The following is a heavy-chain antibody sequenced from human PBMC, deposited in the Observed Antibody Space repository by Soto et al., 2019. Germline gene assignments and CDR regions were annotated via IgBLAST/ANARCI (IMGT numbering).Heavy chain of an antibody. D-gene: IGHD6-13*01. V-gene: IGHV3-21*01. J-gene: IGHJ5*02. CDR1: GFTFSSYS. CDR3: ARGRSSWYPTEGWFDP. CDR2: ISSSSSYI. Sequence: EVQLVESGGGLVKPGGSLRLSCAASGFTFSSYSMNWVRQAPGKGLEWVSSISSSSSYIYYADSVKGRFTISRDNAKNSLYLQMNSLRAEDTAVYYCARGRSSWYPTEGWFDPWGQGTLVTVSS.